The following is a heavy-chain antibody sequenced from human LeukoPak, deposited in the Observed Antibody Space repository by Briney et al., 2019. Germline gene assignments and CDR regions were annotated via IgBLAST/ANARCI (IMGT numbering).Heavy chain of an antibody. CDR2: IWYDGNKK. J-gene: IGHJ4*02. D-gene: IGHD3-10*01. CDR1: GFTFSSYG. Sequence: PGGSLRLSCAVSGFTFSSYGMHWVRQASGKGLEWVAAIWYDGNKKSYGDSVKGRFAISRDNSKNTLYLQMNSLRAEDTAVYYCAKAPAYGSGRREYYFDYWGQGTLVTVSS. V-gene: IGHV3-33*06. CDR3: AKAPAYGSGRREYYFDY.